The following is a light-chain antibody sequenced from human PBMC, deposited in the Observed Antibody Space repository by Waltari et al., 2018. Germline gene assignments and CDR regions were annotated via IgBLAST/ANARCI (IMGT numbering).Light chain of an antibody. CDR1: QGVSTS. CDR2: AAS. J-gene: IGKJ5*01. Sequence: IQLTQSPSSLSASVGDRVTITCRASQGVSTSLAWYQHQPGRAPKLLISAASTLQSGVPSRFSASGSGTDFTLTINSLQPQDFATYYCQQFNNYPSTFGQGTRLEIQ. V-gene: IGKV1-9*01. CDR3: QQFNNYPST.